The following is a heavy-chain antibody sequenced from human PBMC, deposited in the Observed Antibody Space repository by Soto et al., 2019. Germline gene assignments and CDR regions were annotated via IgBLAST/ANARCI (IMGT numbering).Heavy chain of an antibody. D-gene: IGHD3-10*01. J-gene: IGHJ6*02. CDR3: TAAYYYGSGSSFRRYYYGMDV. CDR1: GFTFSNAW. Sequence: GSLRLSCAASGFTFSNAWMSWVRQAPGKGLEWVGRIKSKTDGGTTDYAAPVKGRFTISRDDSKNTLYLQMNSLKTEDTAVYYCTAAYYYGSGSSFRRYYYGMDVWGQGTTVTVSS. V-gene: IGHV3-15*01. CDR2: IKSKTDGGTT.